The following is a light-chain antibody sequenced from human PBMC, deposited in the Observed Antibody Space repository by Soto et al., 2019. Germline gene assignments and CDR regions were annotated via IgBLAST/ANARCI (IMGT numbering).Light chain of an antibody. CDR2: EVS. CDR3: RSYTSSGTPV. Sequence: QSALTQPASVSGSPGQSITISCTGTSSDVGGYNYLSWYQQHPGKAPNVMIYEVSNRPSGVSNRFSGSKSGNTASMTISGLQAEDEADYYCRSYTSSGTPVFGGGTKLTVL. V-gene: IGLV2-14*01. CDR1: SSDVGGYNY. J-gene: IGLJ3*02.